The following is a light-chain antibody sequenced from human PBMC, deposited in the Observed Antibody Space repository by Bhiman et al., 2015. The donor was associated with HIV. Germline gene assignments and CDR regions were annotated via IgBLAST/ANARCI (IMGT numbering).Light chain of an antibody. CDR3: SSYTSSNTLV. CDR1: SSNIGNYNS. CDR2: DVS. Sequence: QSALTQPASVSGSPGQSITISCTGTSSNIGNYNSVSWYQHHPGKVPKLMIYDVSKRPSGVSNRFSGSKSGNTASLTISGLQAEDESDYYCSSYTSSNTLVFGTGTKVTVL. V-gene: IGLV2-14*03. J-gene: IGLJ1*01.